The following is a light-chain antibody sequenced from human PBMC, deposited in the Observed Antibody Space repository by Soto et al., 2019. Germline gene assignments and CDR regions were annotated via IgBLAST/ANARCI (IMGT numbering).Light chain of an antibody. V-gene: IGKV3-20*01. CDR3: QQYGSSPWT. J-gene: IGKJ1*01. CDR1: QSVRSN. CDR2: GAS. Sequence: EVVMPQSPATLSVSPGERVTLSCRASQSVRSNLAWYQQKPGQSPRLLIYGASTRATGIPDRFSGSGSGTDFTLTTSRLEPEDFAVYYCQQYGSSPWTFGQGTKVDIK.